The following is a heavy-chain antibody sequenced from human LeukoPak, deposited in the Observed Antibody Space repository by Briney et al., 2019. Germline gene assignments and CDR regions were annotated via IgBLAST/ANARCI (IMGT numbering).Heavy chain of an antibody. V-gene: IGHV3-20*04. CDR3: ARDYYDSSGYSWNSDYFDY. Sequence: GGSLRLSCAASGFTFDDYGMSWVRQAPGKGLEWVSGINWNGGSTGYADSVKGRFTISRDNAKNSLYLQMNSLRAEDTAVYYCARDYYDSSGYSWNSDYFDYWGQGTLVTVSS. J-gene: IGHJ4*02. CDR1: GFTFDDYG. D-gene: IGHD3-22*01. CDR2: INWNGGST.